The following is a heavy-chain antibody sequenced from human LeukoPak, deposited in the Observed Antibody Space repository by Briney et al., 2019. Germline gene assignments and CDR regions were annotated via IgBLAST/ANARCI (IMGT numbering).Heavy chain of an antibody. CDR1: GYTFTGYY. CDR2: INPKSGGT. J-gene: IGHJ5*02. CDR3: ARGYSYPDWFDP. V-gene: IGHV1-2*02. D-gene: IGHD5-18*01. Sequence: GASVKVSCKASGYTFTGYYIQWIRQAPGQGLEWMGWINPKSGGTNSAQGFQGRVTMTRDTSISTAYMELTRLTSDDTAVYYCARGYSYPDWFDPWGQGTLVTVSS.